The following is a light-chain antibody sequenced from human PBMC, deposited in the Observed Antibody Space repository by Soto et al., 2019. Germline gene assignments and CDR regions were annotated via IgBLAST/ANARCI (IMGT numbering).Light chain of an antibody. V-gene: IGLV2-14*01. CDR2: EVS. CDR3: SSYTSSSTDV. J-gene: IGLJ1*01. Sequence: QSVLTQPASVSGSPGQSITISCTGTSSDVGGYDYVSWYQHHPGKAPKLTIYEVSNRPSGVSNRFSGSKSGNTASLTISGLQAEDEAEYYCSSYTSSSTDVFG. CDR1: SSDVGGYDY.